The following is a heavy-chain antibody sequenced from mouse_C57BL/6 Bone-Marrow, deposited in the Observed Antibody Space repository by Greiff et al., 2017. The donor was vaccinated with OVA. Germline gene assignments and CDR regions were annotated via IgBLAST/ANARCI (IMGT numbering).Heavy chain of an antibody. CDR1: GYTFTEYT. D-gene: IGHD4-1*02. V-gene: IGHV1-62-2*01. J-gene: IGHJ3*01. CDR2: FYPGSGSI. Sequence: VKLMESGAELVKPGASVKLSCKASGYTFTEYTIHWVKQRSGQGLEWIGWFYPGSGSIKYNEKFKDKATLTADKSSSTVYMELSRLTSEDSAVYFCARHALNWEGFAYWGQGTLVTVSA. CDR3: ARHALNWEGFAY.